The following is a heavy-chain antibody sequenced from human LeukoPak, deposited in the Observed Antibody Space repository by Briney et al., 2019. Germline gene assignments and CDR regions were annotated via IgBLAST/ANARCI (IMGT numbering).Heavy chain of an antibody. CDR2: ISAYNGNT. V-gene: IGHV1-18*01. CDR3: ARDPPYYDSSGYYAGPQTAARY. CDR1: GYTFTSYG. D-gene: IGHD3-22*01. J-gene: IGHJ4*02. Sequence: ASVKVSCKASGYTFTSYGISWVRQAPGQGLEWMGWISAYNGNTNYAQKLQGRVTMTTDTSTSTAYMELRSLRSDDTAVYYCARDPPYYDSSGYYAGPQTAARYWGQGTLVTVSS.